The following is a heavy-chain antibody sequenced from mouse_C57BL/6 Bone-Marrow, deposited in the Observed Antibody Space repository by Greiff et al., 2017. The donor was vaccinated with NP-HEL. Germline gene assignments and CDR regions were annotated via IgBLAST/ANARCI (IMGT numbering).Heavy chain of an antibody. V-gene: IGHV14-4*01. CDR1: GFNIKDDY. CDR3: TIYDGYYVYAMDY. D-gene: IGHD2-3*01. CDR2: IDPENGDT. J-gene: IGHJ4*01. Sequence: VQLQHSGAELVRPGASVKLSCTASGFNIKDDYMHWVKQRPEQGLEWIGWIDPENGDTEYASKFQGKATITADTSSNTAYLQLSSLTSEDTAVYYCTIYDGYYVYAMDYWGQGTSVTVSS.